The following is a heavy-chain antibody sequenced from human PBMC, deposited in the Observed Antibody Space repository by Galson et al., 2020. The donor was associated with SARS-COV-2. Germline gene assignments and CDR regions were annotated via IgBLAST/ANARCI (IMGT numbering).Heavy chain of an antibody. CDR2: ISYDGSNK. J-gene: IGHJ6*02. Sequence: GGSLRLSCAASGFTFSSYGMHWVRQAPGKGLEWVAVISYDGSNKYYADSVKGRFTISRDNSKNTLYLQINSLRAEDTAVYYCAKDSAGDLGIAAALFLVYYYYGMDVWGQGTMVTVSS. V-gene: IGHV3-30*18. CDR3: AKDSAGDLGIAAALFLVYYYYGMDV. D-gene: IGHD6-13*01. CDR1: GFTFSSYG.